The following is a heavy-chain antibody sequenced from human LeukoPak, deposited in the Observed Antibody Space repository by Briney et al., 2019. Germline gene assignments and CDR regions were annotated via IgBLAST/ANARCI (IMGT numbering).Heavy chain of an antibody. D-gene: IGHD6-13*01. CDR2: IYSSGST. V-gene: IGHV4-4*07. CDR3: ARHKYSSSWSFDY. CDR1: GGSISGYY. J-gene: IGHJ4*02. Sequence: PSETLSLTCTVSGGSISGYYWSWIRQPAGKGLEWIGRIYSSGSTNYNPSLKSRVTMSVDTSKNQFSLKLSSVTAADTAVYYCARHKYSSSWSFDYWGQGTLVTVSS.